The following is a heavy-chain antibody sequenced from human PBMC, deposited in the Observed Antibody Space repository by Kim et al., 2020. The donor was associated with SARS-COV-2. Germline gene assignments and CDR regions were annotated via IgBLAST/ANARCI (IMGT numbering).Heavy chain of an antibody. J-gene: IGHJ6*01. Sequence: GGSLRLSCAASGFTFDDYAMHWVRQAPGNGLEWVSGISWNSGSIGYADSVKGRFTISRDNAKNSLYLQMNSLRAEDTALYYCAKFGYDILTGYLNNYYY. CDR1: GFTFDDYA. D-gene: IGHD3-9*01. CDR3: AKFGYDILTGYLNNYYY. V-gene: IGHV3-9*01. CDR2: ISWNSGSI.